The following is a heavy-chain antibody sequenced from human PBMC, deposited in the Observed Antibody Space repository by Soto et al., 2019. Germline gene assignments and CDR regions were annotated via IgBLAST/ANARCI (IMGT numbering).Heavy chain of an antibody. J-gene: IGHJ6*02. CDR3: ARDPLYCSSTSCYSYGMDV. CDR2: INPNSGGT. V-gene: IGHV1-2*02. D-gene: IGHD2-2*02. CDR1: GYTFTGYY. Sequence: VASVKVSCKASGYTFTGYYMHWVRQAPGQGLEWMGWINPNSGGTNYAQKFQGRVTMTRDTSISTAYMELSRLRSDDTAVYYCARDPLYCSSTSCYSYGMDVWGQGTKVTVSS.